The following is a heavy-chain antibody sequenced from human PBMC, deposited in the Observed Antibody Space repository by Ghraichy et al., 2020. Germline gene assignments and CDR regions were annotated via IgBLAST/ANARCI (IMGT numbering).Heavy chain of an antibody. CDR1: GGSVSSGGHY. V-gene: IGHV4-31*03. CDR3: VRDGGYFLAFDY. Sequence: SETLSLTCSVSGGSVSSGGHYWTWIRQNPGKGLEWIGFIFNSGITYYNPSLKSRASISADTSKNQFSLKLDSVTAADTAVYYCVRDGGYFLAFDYWGQGTPVTGSS. D-gene: IGHD3-22*01. CDR2: IFNSGIT. J-gene: IGHJ4*02.